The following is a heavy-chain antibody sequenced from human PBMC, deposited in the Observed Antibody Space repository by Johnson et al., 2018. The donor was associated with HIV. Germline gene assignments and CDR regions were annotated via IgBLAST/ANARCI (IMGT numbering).Heavy chain of an antibody. D-gene: IGHD3-22*01. CDR1: GFTFSSYA. J-gene: IGHJ3*02. CDR2: ISYDGSNK. CDR3: ARLYYYDSSGYYVGAFDI. Sequence: QVRLVESGGGVVQPGRSLRLSCAASGFTFSSYAMHWVRQAPGKGLEWVAVISYDGSNKYYADSVKGRFTISRDNSKNTLYLQMNSLRAEDTAVYYCARLYYYDSSGYYVGAFDIWGQGTMVTVSS. V-gene: IGHV3-30-3*01.